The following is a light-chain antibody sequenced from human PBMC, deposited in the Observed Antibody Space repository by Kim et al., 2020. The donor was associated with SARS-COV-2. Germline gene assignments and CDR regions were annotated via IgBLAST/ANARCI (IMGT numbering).Light chain of an antibody. CDR2: AAS. J-gene: IGKJ4*01. CDR3: KQYYSYPPHT. Sequence: AIRMTQSPSSLSASTGDRVTITCRAGQGISSYLAWYQQKPGKAPKLLFYAASTLQSGVPSRFSGSGSGTDFTLTISCLQSEDFAAYYCKQYYSYPPHTFGGGTKVDIK. V-gene: IGKV1-8*01. CDR1: QGISSY.